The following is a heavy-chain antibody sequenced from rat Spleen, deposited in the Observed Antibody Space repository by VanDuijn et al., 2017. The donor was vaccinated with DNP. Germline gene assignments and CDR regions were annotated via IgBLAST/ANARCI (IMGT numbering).Heavy chain of an antibody. CDR2: ISSSGGRT. CDR3: ARVGDYHDGGDGDVLDV. CDR1: GFTVNNYW. Sequence: EVQLVESGGGLVQPGRSMKLSCVASGFTVNNYWMTWIRQVPGKGLEWVASISSSGGRTYYPDSVKGRFAMSRGNAGNTVYLQMNSLRSEDTATYYCARVGDYHDGGDGDVLDVWGQGTSVTVSS. D-gene: IGHD1-12*02. J-gene: IGHJ4*01. V-gene: IGHV5-31*01.